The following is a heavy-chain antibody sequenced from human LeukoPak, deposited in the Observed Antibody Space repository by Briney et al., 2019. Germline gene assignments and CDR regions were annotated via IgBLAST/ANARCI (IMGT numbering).Heavy chain of an antibody. CDR3: ARGEGGEERLGFDY. D-gene: IGHD3-10*01. CDR1: GGSFGGYY. Sequence: SETLSLTCAVYGGSFGGYYWSWIRQPPGKGLEWIGEINHSGSTNYNPSLKSRVTISVDTSKNQFSLKLSSVTAADTAVYYCARGEGGEERLGFDYWGQGTLVTVSS. J-gene: IGHJ4*02. V-gene: IGHV4-34*01. CDR2: INHSGST.